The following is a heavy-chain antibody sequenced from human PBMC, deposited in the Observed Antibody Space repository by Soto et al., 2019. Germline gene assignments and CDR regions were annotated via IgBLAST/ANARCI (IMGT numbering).Heavy chain of an antibody. V-gene: IGHV1-8*01. J-gene: IGHJ5*02. CDR2: MNPNSGHT. CDR3: ASDMSTT. Sequence: QVQLVQSGAEVKKPGASVKVSCKASGYTFTSHDINWMRQATGQGLEWMGWMNPNSGHTNYAQKFQGRVTMTRDTSISTAYRELTNLRSEDTALYYCASDMSTTWGQGTLVTVSS. CDR1: GYTFTSHD. D-gene: IGHD2-2*01.